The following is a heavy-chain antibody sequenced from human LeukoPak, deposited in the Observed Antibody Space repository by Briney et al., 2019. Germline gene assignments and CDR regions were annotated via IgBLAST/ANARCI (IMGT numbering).Heavy chain of an antibody. CDR3: ARARWYYDSSGQNFDY. J-gene: IGHJ4*02. V-gene: IGHV4-39*07. Sequence: SETLSLTCTVSGGSMSRSHYYWGWIRRPPGEGLECLWSIYYIGSTYYNPSLTTRVTVSVDPSKNQFSLKLSSVTAADTAVYYCARARWYYDSSGQNFDYWGEGTLVTVSS. CDR1: GGSMSRSHYY. D-gene: IGHD3-22*01. CDR2: IYYIGST.